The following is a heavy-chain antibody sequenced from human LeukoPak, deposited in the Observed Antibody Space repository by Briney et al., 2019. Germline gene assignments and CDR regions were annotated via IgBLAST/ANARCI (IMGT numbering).Heavy chain of an antibody. CDR1: GGSFSGYY. V-gene: IGHV3-11*01. Sequence: LSLTCAVYGGSFSGYYWSWIRQAPGKGLEWVSYISSSGSTIYYADSVKGRFTISRDNAKNSLYLQMNSLRAEDTAVYYCARAPLHRAGYSSGCLGYWGQGTLVTVSS. J-gene: IGHJ4*02. D-gene: IGHD6-19*01. CDR3: ARAPLHRAGYSSGCLGY. CDR2: ISSSGSTI.